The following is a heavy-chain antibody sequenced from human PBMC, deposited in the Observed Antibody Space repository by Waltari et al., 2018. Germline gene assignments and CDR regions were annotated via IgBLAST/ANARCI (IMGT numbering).Heavy chain of an antibody. Sequence: QVQLQESGPGLVKPSETLSLTCTVSGGSISSHYWSWIRQPPGKGLEWIGYIYYSGSTNYNPSLKSRVTISVDTSKNQFSLKLSSVTAADTAVYYCARDHDYGDYGTTRSYWGQGTLVTVSS. CDR2: IYYSGST. CDR3: ARDHDYGDYGTTRSY. D-gene: IGHD4-17*01. J-gene: IGHJ4*02. V-gene: IGHV4-59*11. CDR1: GGSISSHY.